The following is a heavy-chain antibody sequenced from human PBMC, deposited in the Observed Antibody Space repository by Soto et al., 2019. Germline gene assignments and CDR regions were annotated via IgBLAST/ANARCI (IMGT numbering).Heavy chain of an antibody. CDR3: AKDAPPIVLMVYASEYYFDY. V-gene: IGHV3-30*18. D-gene: IGHD2-8*01. J-gene: IGHJ4*02. CDR2: ISYDGSNK. Sequence: GGSLRLSCAASGFTFSSYGMHWVRQAPGKGLEWVAVISYDGSNKYYADSVKGRFTISRDNSKNTLYLQMNSLRAEDTAVYYCAKDAPPIVLMVYASEYYFDYWGQGTLVTVSS. CDR1: GFTFSSYG.